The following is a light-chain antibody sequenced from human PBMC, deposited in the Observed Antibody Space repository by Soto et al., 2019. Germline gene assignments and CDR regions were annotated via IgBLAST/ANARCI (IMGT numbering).Light chain of an antibody. V-gene: IGKV1-5*01. CDR1: QSISSW. Sequence: DIQMTQSPSTLSASVGDRVTITCRASQSISSWLAWYQQKPGKAPKLLIYDASSLESGVPSRFSGSGSGTEFTLTISSLQSEDFAVYYCQQYNKWPRWTFGQGTKVDIK. CDR2: DAS. CDR3: QQYNKWPRWT. J-gene: IGKJ1*01.